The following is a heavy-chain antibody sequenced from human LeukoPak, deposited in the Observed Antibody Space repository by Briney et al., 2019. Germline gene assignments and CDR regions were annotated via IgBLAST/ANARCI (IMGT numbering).Heavy chain of an antibody. V-gene: IGHV3-30*04. CDR3: VREGHGDYKFDY. CDR2: ISYDGSNK. D-gene: IGHD4-17*01. CDR1: GFTFSSYA. J-gene: IGHJ4*02. Sequence: GGSLRLSCAASGFTFSSYAMHWVRQAPGKGLEWVAVISYDGSNKYYADSVKGRFTISRDNSKNTLYLQMNSLRAEDTAVYYCVREGHGDYKFDYWGQGTLVTVSS.